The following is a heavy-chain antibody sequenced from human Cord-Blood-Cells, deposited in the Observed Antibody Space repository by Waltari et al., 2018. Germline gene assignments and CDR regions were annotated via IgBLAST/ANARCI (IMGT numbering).Heavy chain of an antibody. CDR3: ARDMVRGAGFFDY. CDR1: GFTGSSTY. CDR2: IYSGGST. Sequence: VQLVESGGVLIQPGGSLSLSCAAPGFTGSSTYKSRVRQAPGKGLELVAVIYSGGSTYYADSVKGRFTISRDNSKNTLYLQMNSLRAEDTAVYYCARDMVRGAGFFDYWGQGTLVTVSS. D-gene: IGHD2-21*01. V-gene: IGHV3-53*01. J-gene: IGHJ4*02.